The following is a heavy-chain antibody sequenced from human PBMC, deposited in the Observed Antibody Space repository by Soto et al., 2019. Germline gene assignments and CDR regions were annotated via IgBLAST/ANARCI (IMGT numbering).Heavy chain of an antibody. CDR3: PRDPAWGSLDY. D-gene: IGHD7-27*01. CDR2: INAVGSQV. V-gene: IGHV3-7*01. CDR1: WVTSCDSG. Sequence: GLHRHPSGVLWVTSCDSGVSCVRQAPGKGLEWVADINAVGSQVLYAASVMGRFTVSRDNAKKSLFLQMNSLRVEDTAFYYCPRDPAWGSLDYWGLGTLVTVS. J-gene: IGHJ4*02.